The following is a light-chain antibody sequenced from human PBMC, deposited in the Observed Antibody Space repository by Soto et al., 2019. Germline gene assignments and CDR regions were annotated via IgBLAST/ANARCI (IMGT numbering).Light chain of an antibody. Sequence: DIVMTQSPLSLPGTPGEPASISCRSNQSLLHSNGYNYLDWYLQKSRQSPQLLIYFGSNRSSGVPDRFSVSGSGTDFTLKISRVEPEDVGVYYCMQALQTPRTFGQGTKVEIK. CDR2: FGS. J-gene: IGKJ1*01. CDR1: QSLLHSNGYNY. CDR3: MQALQTPRT. V-gene: IGKV2-28*01.